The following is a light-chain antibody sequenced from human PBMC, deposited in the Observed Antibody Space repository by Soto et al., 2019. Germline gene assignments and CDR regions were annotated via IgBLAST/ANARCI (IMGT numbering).Light chain of an antibody. V-gene: IGKV3-15*01. CDR2: DVF. J-gene: IGKJ1*01. CDR3: QHYSNWPPGT. CDR1: QSVGRN. Sequence: DIVMTQSPDTLSVSPGERATLSCRASQSVGRNLAWYQQIPGQAPRLLVYDVFTRASGIPARFTGSGSGTEFTLTISSLQSEDFAIYYCQHYSNWPPGTFGQGTKVDI.